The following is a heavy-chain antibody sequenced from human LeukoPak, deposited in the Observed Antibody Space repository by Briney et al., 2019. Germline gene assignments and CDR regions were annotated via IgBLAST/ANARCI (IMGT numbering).Heavy chain of an antibody. CDR3: AKRRYDSSGHFDS. CDR1: GFTFSNYG. Sequence: PGGSLRLSCAASGFTFSNYGMHWVRQAPGKGLEWVTFIRYDGSNKYYADSVKGRFTISKDNSKNTLYMRMSSLRAEDTAVYYCAKRRYDSSGHFDSWGQGTLVTVSS. D-gene: IGHD3-22*01. V-gene: IGHV3-30*02. CDR2: IRYDGSNK. J-gene: IGHJ4*02.